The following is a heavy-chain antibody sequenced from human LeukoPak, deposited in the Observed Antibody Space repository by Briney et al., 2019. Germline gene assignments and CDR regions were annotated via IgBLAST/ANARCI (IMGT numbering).Heavy chain of an antibody. CDR2: TYYRSKWYN. CDR3: ARVGPLLRSTLYALDV. J-gene: IGHJ6*02. V-gene: IGHV6-1*01. CDR1: GDSVSSNSAA. Sequence: SQTLSLTCAISGDSVSSNSAAWDWIRQSPSRGIEWLGRTYYRSKWYNDYAVSLKSRITINPDTPKNQFSLHLKSVTPEDTAVYYCARVGPLLRSTLYALDVWGQGTTVTVSS. D-gene: IGHD3-3*01.